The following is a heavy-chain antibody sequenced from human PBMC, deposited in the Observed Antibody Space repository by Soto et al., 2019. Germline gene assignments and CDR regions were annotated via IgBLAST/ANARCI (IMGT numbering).Heavy chain of an antibody. J-gene: IGHJ6*02. CDR1: GFTFSSYA. Sequence: GGSLRLSCAASGFTFSSYAMHWVRQAPGKGLEWVAVISYDGSNKYYADSVKGRFTISRDNSKNTLYLQMNSLRAEDTAVYYCASSENYDILTGTLQYGMDVWGQGTTVTVSS. CDR2: ISYDGSNK. CDR3: ASSENYDILTGTLQYGMDV. D-gene: IGHD3-9*01. V-gene: IGHV3-30-3*01.